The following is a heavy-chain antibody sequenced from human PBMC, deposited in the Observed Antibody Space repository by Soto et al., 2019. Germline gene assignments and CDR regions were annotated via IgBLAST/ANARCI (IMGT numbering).Heavy chain of an antibody. V-gene: IGHV3-53*01. J-gene: IGHJ5*02. CDR2: IYSGGST. Sequence: LRLSCAASGFTVSSNYMSWVRQAPGKGLEWVSVIYSGGSTHYADSVKGRFTISRDNSKNTLYLQMNSLRAEDTAVYYCARVEYHYDSSEGNWFDPWGQGTLVTVSS. CDR1: GFTVSSNY. CDR3: ARVEYHYDSSEGNWFDP. D-gene: IGHD3-22*01.